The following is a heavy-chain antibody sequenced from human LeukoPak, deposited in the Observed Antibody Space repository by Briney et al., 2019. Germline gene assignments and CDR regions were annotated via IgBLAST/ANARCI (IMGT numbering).Heavy chain of an antibody. CDR3: ARQGYYYDSSGYYSGWFDP. J-gene: IGHJ5*02. Sequence: PSETLSLTCTVSGGSIRSYYWSWIRQPAGKGLEWIGRIYTSGSTNYNPSLKSRVTMSVDTSKNQFSLKLSSVTAADTAVYYCARQGYYYDSSGYYSGWFDPWGQGTLVTVSS. V-gene: IGHV4-4*07. CDR1: GGSIRSYY. CDR2: IYTSGST. D-gene: IGHD3-22*01.